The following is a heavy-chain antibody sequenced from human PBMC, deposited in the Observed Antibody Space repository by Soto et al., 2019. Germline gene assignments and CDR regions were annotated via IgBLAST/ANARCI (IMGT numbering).Heavy chain of an antibody. CDR1: GGSFSGYY. V-gene: IGHV4-34*01. D-gene: IGHD3-10*01. Sequence: SETLSLTCAVYGGSFSGYYWSWIRQPPGKGLEWIGEINHSGSTNYNPSLKSRVTISVDTSKNQFSLKLSSVTAADTAVYYCARRGRRYFDYWGQGTLVTVSS. J-gene: IGHJ4*02. CDR3: ARRGRRYFDY. CDR2: INHSGST.